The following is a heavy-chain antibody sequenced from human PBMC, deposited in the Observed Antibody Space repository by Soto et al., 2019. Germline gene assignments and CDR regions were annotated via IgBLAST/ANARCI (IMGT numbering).Heavy chain of an antibody. CDR2: VLYDGSNK. D-gene: IGHD2-2*01. Sequence: QVQLVESGGGVVQPGRSLRLSCAASGFTFSNYGMHWVRQTPGKGLEWVALVLYDGSNKYYGDSVKGRFTISRDNSKNTLYLQVSSRRAEDTAVYYCAKSRDASNFYFYYGMDVWGQGTTVTVSS. CDR3: AKSRDASNFYFYYGMDV. CDR1: GFTFSNYG. V-gene: IGHV3-30*18. J-gene: IGHJ6*02.